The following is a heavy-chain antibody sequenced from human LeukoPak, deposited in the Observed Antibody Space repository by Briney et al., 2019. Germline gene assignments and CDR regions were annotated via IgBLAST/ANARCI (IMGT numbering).Heavy chain of an antibody. J-gene: IGHJ4*02. CDR2: ISSSSSYI. V-gene: IGHV3-21*01. CDR1: GFTFSSYS. D-gene: IGHD6-13*01. CDR3: ARAYSSSWGGDY. Sequence: PGGSLRLSCAASGFTFSSYSMNWVRQAPGKGLEWVSSISSSSSYIYYADSVKGRFTISRDNAKNSLYLQMNSLRAEDTAVYYCARAYSSSWGGDYWGQGTLVTVSS.